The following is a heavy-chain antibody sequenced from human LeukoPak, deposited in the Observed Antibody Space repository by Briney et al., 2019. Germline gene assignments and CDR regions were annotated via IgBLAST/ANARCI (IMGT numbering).Heavy chain of an antibody. CDR3: ARDRPGGSSLDY. Sequence: SETLSLTCTVSGGSISSGGYYWSWIRQPPGKGLEWIGYIYHSGSTYYNPSLKSRVTISVDRSKNQFSLKLSSVTAADTAVYYCARDRPGGSSLDYWGQGALVTVSS. D-gene: IGHD6-13*01. CDR2: IYHSGST. CDR1: GGSISSGGYY. V-gene: IGHV4-30-2*01. J-gene: IGHJ4*02.